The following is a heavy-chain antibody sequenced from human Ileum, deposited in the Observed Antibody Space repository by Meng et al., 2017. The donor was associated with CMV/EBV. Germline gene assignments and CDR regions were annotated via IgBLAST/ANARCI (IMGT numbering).Heavy chain of an antibody. D-gene: IGHD6-13*01. Sequence: ASVKVSCKPSGYNFPDYCLHWVRRAPGQGLEWMGRIKPKSGDRHSAQRFQGRVTMTGDTSISTAYMELSGLRSDDTAMYYCAKDGAISAAGKPFGDYWGQGALVTVSS. CDR2: IKPKSGDR. J-gene: IGHJ4*02. V-gene: IGHV1-2*06. CDR3: AKDGAISAAGKPFGDY. CDR1: GYNFPDYC.